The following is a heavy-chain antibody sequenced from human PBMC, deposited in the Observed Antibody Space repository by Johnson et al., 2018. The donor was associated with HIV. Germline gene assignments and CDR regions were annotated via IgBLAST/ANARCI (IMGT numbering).Heavy chain of an antibody. V-gene: IGHV3-30*03. J-gene: IGHJ3*02. CDR3: ARGLKGAFDI. CDR1: GFTFSSYG. Sequence: QEQLVESGGGVVQPGRSLRLSCAASGFTFSSYGMHWVRQAPGKGLEWVAVISYHGSDTYYADSVQGRFTISRDNSRNMVYLEMNSLRTEDTAVYYCARGLKGAFDIWGPGTRVTVSA. CDR2: ISYHGSDT.